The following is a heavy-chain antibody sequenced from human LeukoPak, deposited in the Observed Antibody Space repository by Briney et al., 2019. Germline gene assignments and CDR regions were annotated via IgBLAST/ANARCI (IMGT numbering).Heavy chain of an antibody. CDR1: GFTFSSYG. D-gene: IGHD2-15*01. J-gene: IGHJ4*02. CDR2: ITSNGGSP. Sequence: GGSLRLSCAASGFTFSSYGMHWVRQAPGQGLEYVSAITSNGGSPYYANSVRGRFTISRDNSKNTLYLQMGSLRAEDMAVYYCAREYCSGGDCQYYFDYWGQGTLVTVSS. V-gene: IGHV3-64*01. CDR3: AREYCSGGDCQYYFDY.